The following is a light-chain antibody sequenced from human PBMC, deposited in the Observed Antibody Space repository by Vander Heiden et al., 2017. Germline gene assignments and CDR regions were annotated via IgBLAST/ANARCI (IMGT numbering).Light chain of an antibody. Sequence: QSVLPQPPSASGTPGQRVTISCSGRSSDIGGNTVNWYQQLPGSAPKLLIFDNQQRPSGVPSLFSGYKSGTSASLAISGLQSDEEAHYYCAARDDSLNGWVFGGGTKLTVL. CDR3: AARDDSLNGWV. V-gene: IGLV1-44*01. J-gene: IGLJ2*01. CDR2: DNQ. CDR1: SSDIGGNT.